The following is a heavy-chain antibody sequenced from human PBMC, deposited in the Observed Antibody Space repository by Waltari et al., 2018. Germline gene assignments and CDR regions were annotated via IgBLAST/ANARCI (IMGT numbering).Heavy chain of an antibody. CDR1: GFTVSSNY. CDR3: ARDRGGVGG. Sequence: EVQLVETGGGLIQPGGSLRLSCAASGFTVSSNYMSWVRQAPGKGLEWVSVIHSCVSTYDADAVEGLFTISRDNAKNTLYLKMSSRGAEDTAVYYCARDRGGVGGWGQGTLVTVSS. D-gene: IGHD3-16*01. J-gene: IGHJ4*02. CDR2: IHSCVST. V-gene: IGHV3-53*02.